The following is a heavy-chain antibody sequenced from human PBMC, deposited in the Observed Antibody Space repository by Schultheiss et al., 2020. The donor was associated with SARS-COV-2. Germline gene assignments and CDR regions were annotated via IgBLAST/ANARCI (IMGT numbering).Heavy chain of an antibody. CDR2: ISSSSSYI. D-gene: IGHD2-2*01. CDR1: GFTFSSYS. CDR3: AKWNSIGYCSSTSCSGAFDI. Sequence: GGSLRLSCAASGFTFSSYSMNWVRQAPGKGLEWVSSISSSSSYIYYADSVKGRFTISRDNAKNSLYLQMNSLRAEDTALYYCAKWNSIGYCSSTSCSGAFDIWGQGTMVTVSS. V-gene: IGHV3-21*04. J-gene: IGHJ3*02.